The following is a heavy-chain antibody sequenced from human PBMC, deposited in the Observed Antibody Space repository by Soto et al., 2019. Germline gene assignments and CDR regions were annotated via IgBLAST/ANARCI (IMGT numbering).Heavy chain of an antibody. V-gene: IGHV4-30-4*01. CDR1: GGSISNYY. J-gene: IGHJ6*02. CDR3: ARVDIVLVPTARTHYYYGMDV. D-gene: IGHD2-2*03. Sequence: PSETLSLTCTVSGGSISNYYWSWIRQPPGKGLEWIGHIYHSGTTYYNASFKSRISMSLATSKNQFSLKLSSVTAADTAVYYCARVDIVLVPTARTHYYYGMDVWGQGTTVTVSS. CDR2: IYHSGTT.